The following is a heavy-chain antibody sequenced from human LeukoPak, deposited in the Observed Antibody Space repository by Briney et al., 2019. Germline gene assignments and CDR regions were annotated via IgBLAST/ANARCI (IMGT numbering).Heavy chain of an antibody. CDR2: TYYSGST. CDR1: GGSISSSSYY. J-gene: IGHJ4*02. Sequence: PSETLSLTCTVSGGSISSSSYYWGWIRQPPGKGLEWIGSTYYSGSTYYNPSLKSRVTISVDTSKNQFSLKLSSVTAADTAVYYCAREKYDFWSGLPDWGQGTLVTVSS. CDR3: AREKYDFWSGLPD. D-gene: IGHD3-3*01. V-gene: IGHV4-39*07.